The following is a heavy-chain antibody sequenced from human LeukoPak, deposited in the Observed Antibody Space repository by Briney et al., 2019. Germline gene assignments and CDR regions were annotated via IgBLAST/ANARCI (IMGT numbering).Heavy chain of an antibody. J-gene: IGHJ4*02. V-gene: IGHV4-34*01. CDR1: GGSFSGYY. Sequence: PSETLSLTCAVYGGSFSGYYWGWIRQPPGKGLEWIGEINHSGSTNYNPSLKSRVTISVDTSKNQFSLKLSSVTAADTAVYYCARGPNSSGYYYLGYWGQGTLVTVSS. D-gene: IGHD3-22*01. CDR3: ARGPNSSGYYYLGY. CDR2: INHSGST.